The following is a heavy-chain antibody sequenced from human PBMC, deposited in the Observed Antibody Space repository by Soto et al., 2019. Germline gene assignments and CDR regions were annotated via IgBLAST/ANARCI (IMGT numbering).Heavy chain of an antibody. J-gene: IGHJ3*01. V-gene: IGHV3-30*18. CDR2: ISNDGSNK. Sequence: QVQLVESGGGVVQPGRSLRLSCAASGFTFSSYGMHWVRQAPGKGLEWVAVISNDGSNKYYADSVKGRFTTSRDTYKNTLHLQMNNLKAEDKAVYYCAKPECSSTSCYVGDGACDFWGPGTMVTVSS. D-gene: IGHD2-2*01. CDR1: GFTFSSYG. CDR3: AKPECSSTSCYVGDGACDF.